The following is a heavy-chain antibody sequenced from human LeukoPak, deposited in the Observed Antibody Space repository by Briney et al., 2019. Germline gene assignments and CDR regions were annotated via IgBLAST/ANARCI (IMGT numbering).Heavy chain of an antibody. Sequence: SETLSLTCTVSGDSINRSSYYWGWIRQPPGKGLEWIGSISYSGSLYYNPSLKSRLTISVDTSKNQFSLKLSSVTAADTAVYYCARDDGYYGDSPDFDYWGQGTLVTVSS. CDR1: GDSINRSSYY. D-gene: IGHD4-17*01. J-gene: IGHJ4*02. CDR3: ARDDGYYGDSPDFDY. V-gene: IGHV4-39*02. CDR2: ISYSGSL.